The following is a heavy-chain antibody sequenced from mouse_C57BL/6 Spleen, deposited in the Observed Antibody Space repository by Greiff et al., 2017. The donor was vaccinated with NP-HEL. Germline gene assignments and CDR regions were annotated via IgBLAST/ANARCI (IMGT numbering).Heavy chain of an antibody. CDR2: INPNNGGT. Sequence: VQLQQSGPELVKPGASVKMSCKASGYTFTDYNMHWVKQSHGKSLEWIGYINPNNGGTSYNQKFKGKATLTVNKSSSTAYMELRSLTSEDSAVYYCARLYDGYPYAMDYWGQGTSVTVSS. CDR3: ARLYDGYPYAMDY. D-gene: IGHD2-3*01. J-gene: IGHJ4*01. V-gene: IGHV1-22*01. CDR1: GYTFTDYN.